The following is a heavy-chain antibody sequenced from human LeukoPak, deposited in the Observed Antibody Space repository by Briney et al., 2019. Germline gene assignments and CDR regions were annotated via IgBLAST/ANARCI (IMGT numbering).Heavy chain of an antibody. Sequence: PGRSLRLSCAASGFTFDDYAMHWVRQAPGKGLEWVSGISWNSGSIGYADSVKGRFTISRDNAKNSLYLQMNSLRAEDTALYYCAKTANKWLDYYFDYWGQGTLVTVSS. D-gene: IGHD3-22*01. CDR3: AKTANKWLDYYFDY. J-gene: IGHJ4*02. V-gene: IGHV3-9*01. CDR2: ISWNSGSI. CDR1: GFTFDDYA.